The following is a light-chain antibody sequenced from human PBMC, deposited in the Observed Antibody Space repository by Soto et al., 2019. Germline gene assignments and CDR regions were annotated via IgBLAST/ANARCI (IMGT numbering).Light chain of an antibody. Sequence: EIVLTQSPGTLSFSPGERDTLSCRADRSVSDTLLTWFQQKPGQAPRLLIFGTSNRAPGIPDRFSGSGSGTDFTLTISRLEPDDFAVYYCQHYGDSSWTFGQGTKVEIK. CDR2: GTS. CDR1: RSVSDTL. V-gene: IGKV3-20*01. J-gene: IGKJ1*01. CDR3: QHYGDSSWT.